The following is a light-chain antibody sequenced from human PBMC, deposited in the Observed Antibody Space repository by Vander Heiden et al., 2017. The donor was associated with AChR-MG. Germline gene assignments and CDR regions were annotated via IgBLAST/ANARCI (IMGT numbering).Light chain of an antibody. Sequence: EIVLTPSPGTLSLSTGGSTTLSCRASQSVSSSYLAWYQQKPGQAPRLLIYGASSRATGIPDRFSGSGSGTDFTLTISRLEPEDFAVYYCQQYGSSPYTFGQGTKLEIK. CDR1: QSVSSSY. J-gene: IGKJ2*01. V-gene: IGKV3-20*01. CDR3: QQYGSSPYT. CDR2: GAS.